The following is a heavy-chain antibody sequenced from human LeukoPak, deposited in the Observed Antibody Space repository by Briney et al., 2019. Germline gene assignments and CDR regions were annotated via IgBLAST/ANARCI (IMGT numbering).Heavy chain of an antibody. CDR2: ISSRGNLI. V-gene: IGHV3-48*04. CDR3: ARLSSSGWGFDY. Sequence: GRSLRLSCAASGFTSSSYGMHWVRQAPGKGLEWVSYISSRGNLIYYADSVKGRFTISRDNAKNSLYLQMNSLRAEDTAVYYCARLSSSGWGFDYWGQATLVTVSS. D-gene: IGHD6-19*01. J-gene: IGHJ4*02. CDR1: GFTSSSYG.